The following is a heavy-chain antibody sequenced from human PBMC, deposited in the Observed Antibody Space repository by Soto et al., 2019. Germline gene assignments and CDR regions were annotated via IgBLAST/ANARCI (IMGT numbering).Heavy chain of an antibody. V-gene: IGHV1-69*06. Sequence: QEKLVQTGAEVKTPGSSVKVSCKISGGSFRNNAFSWVRQAPGQGLEWMGQILRVYDTTKYARKFEGRVTITAEKSTTTIHMELEAVRSDGTAVYYCARMRGMLLGSFDVWGQGTTVSVSS. CDR1: GGSFRNNA. J-gene: IGHJ3*01. CDR3: ARMRGMLLGSFDV. CDR2: ILRVYDTT. D-gene: IGHD3-16*01.